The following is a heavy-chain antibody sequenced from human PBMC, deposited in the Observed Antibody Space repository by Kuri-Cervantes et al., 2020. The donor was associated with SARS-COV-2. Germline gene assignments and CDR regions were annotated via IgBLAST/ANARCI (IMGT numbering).Heavy chain of an antibody. Sequence: ASVKVSCKASGYTFTGYYMHWVRQAPGQGLEWMGWINPNSSGTNYAQKFQGRVTMTRDTSISTAYMELSRLRSDDTAVYYCARACSSTSCYFSEFDYWGQGTLVTVSS. V-gene: IGHV1-2*02. J-gene: IGHJ4*02. CDR2: INPNSSGT. D-gene: IGHD2-2*01. CDR3: ARACSSTSCYFSEFDY. CDR1: GYTFTGYY.